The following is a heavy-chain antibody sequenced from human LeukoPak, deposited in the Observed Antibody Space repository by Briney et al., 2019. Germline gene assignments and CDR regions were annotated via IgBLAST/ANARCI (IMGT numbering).Heavy chain of an antibody. CDR1: GYSFTRYA. D-gene: IGHD3-16*01. Sequence: ASVKVSCKASGYSFTRYAINWLRQAPGQGLEWMGWINMYTANPAYAQGFTERFVFSLDTSVTTAYLQISNLKTEDTAVYYCAIHDNDDDFDYWGQGTLVTVSS. CDR2: INMYTANP. V-gene: IGHV7-4-1*02. J-gene: IGHJ4*02. CDR3: AIHDNDDDFDY.